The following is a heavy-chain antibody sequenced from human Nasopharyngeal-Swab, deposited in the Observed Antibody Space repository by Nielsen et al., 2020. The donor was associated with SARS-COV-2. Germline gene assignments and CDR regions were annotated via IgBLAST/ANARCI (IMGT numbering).Heavy chain of an antibody. CDR1: GFTFSSYD. CDR2: IGTAGDT. V-gene: IGHV3-13*04. D-gene: IGHD2-2*01. CDR3: ARARPVIVVVPAALLFDP. J-gene: IGHJ5*02. Sequence: GESLKISCAASGFTFSSYDMHWVRQATGNGLEWVSAIGTAGDTYYLGSVKGRFTISRENAKNSLYLQMNTLRAGDPAVYYCARARPVIVVVPAALLFDPWGQGTLVTVSS.